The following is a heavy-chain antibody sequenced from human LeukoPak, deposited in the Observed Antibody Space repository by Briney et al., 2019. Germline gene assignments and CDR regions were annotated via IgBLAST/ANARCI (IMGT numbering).Heavy chain of an antibody. J-gene: IGHJ4*02. D-gene: IGHD3-22*01. Sequence: GIINPSGGSTSYAQKFQGRVTMTRDTSTSTVYMELSSLRSEDTAVYYCASASSGYYYIIDYWGQGTLVTVSS. CDR3: ASASSGYYYIIDY. V-gene: IGHV1-46*01. CDR2: INPSGGST.